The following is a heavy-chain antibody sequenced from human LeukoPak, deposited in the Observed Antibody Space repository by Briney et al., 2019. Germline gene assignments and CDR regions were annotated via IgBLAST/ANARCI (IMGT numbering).Heavy chain of an antibody. Sequence: ASVKVSCKASGYTFTGYYMHWVRQAPGQGLEWMGWINPNSGGTNYAQKFQGRVTMTRDTSISTAYMELSRLRSDDTAVYYCARDRQIVGATFWFDPWGQGTPVTVSS. D-gene: IGHD1-26*01. CDR2: INPNSGGT. V-gene: IGHV1-2*02. CDR1: GYTFTGYY. J-gene: IGHJ5*02. CDR3: ARDRQIVGATFWFDP.